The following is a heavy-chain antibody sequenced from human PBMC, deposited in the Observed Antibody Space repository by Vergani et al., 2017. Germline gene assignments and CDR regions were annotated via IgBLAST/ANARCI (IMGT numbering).Heavy chain of an antibody. Sequence: QLQLQESGPGLVKPSETLSLTCTVSGGSIRSSSYYWGWIRQPPGKGLEWIGSIYYSGSTYYNPSLKSRVTISVDTSKNQFSLKLSSVTAADTAVYYCARPGVVTSTSEWFDPWGQGTLVTVSS. CDR1: GGSIRSSSYY. CDR2: IYYSGST. CDR3: ARPGVVTSTSEWFDP. J-gene: IGHJ5*02. V-gene: IGHV4-39*01. D-gene: IGHD5-12*01.